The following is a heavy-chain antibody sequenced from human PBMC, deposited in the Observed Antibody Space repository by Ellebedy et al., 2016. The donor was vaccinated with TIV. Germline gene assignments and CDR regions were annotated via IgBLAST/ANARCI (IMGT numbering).Heavy chain of an antibody. V-gene: IGHV1-2*02. CDR1: GYRFSNYY. D-gene: IGHD3-3*01. CDR3: ARGDSFGRSFDY. CDR2: INPDSGGT. J-gene: IGHJ4*01. Sequence: ASVKVSCKASGYRFSNYYMHWVRQAPGQGLEWVGRINPDSGGTHYVQRFQGRVSMTRDTSISTVHMDLSSLRSDDTAVYYCARGDSFGRSFDYWGHGTLVTVSS.